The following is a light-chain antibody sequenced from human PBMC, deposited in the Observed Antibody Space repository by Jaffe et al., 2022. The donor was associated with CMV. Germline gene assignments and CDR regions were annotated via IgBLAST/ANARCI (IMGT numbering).Light chain of an antibody. CDR3: QQYTSFWT. V-gene: IGKV1-5*03. Sequence: DIQMTQSPSTLSASIGDRVTITCRASQSISDLVAWYQHKPGKAPKLLIYGTFSLESGVPSRFSGGGSGTEFTLTISSLQPDDLATYYCQQYTSFWTFGQGTRVEI. CDR1: QSISDL. CDR2: GTF. J-gene: IGKJ1*01.